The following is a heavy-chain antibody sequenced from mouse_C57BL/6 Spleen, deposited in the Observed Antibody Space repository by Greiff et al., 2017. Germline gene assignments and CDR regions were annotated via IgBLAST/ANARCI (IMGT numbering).Heavy chain of an antibody. V-gene: IGHV2-9*01. CDR2: IWGGGST. J-gene: IGHJ3*01. CDR1: GFSLTSYG. CDR3: AKRVDSSGYAWFAY. D-gene: IGHD3-2*02. Sequence: VKLQESGPGLVAPSQSLSITCTVSGFSLTSYGVDWVRQPPGKGLEWLGVIWGGGSTNYNSALMSRLSISKDNSKSQVFLKMNSLQTDDTAMYYGAKRVDSSGYAWFAYWGQGTLVTVSA.